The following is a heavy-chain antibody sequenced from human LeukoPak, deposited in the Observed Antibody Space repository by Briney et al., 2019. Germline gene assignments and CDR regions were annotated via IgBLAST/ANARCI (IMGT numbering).Heavy chain of an antibody. Sequence: SSETLSLTCTVSGGSISSSSYYWGWIRQPPGKGLEWIGSIYYSGSTYYNPSLKSRVTISVDTSKNQSSLKLSSVTAADTAVYYCAREEGGIRYFDWLPHYFDYWGQGTLVTVSS. CDR2: IYYSGST. J-gene: IGHJ4*02. CDR1: GGSISSSSYY. D-gene: IGHD3-9*01. CDR3: AREEGGIRYFDWLPHYFDY. V-gene: IGHV4-39*02.